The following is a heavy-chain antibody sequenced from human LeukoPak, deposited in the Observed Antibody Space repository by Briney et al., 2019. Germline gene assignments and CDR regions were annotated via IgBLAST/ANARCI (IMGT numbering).Heavy chain of an antibody. CDR3: AKDRYPTYYYDSSGYSLTFDY. Sequence: QSGGSLRLSCAASGFTFSAYAMSWVRQAPGKGLEWVSAISGSGGSTYYADSVKGRFTISRDNSKNTLYLQMNSLRAEDTAVYYCAKDRYPTYYYDSSGYSLTFDYWGQGTLVTVSS. V-gene: IGHV3-23*01. D-gene: IGHD3-22*01. CDR2: ISGSGGST. J-gene: IGHJ4*02. CDR1: GFTFSAYA.